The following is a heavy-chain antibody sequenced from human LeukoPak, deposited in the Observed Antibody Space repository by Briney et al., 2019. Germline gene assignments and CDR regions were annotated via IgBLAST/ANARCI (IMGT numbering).Heavy chain of an antibody. CDR1: GFTPTSNA. V-gene: IGHV3-23*01. CDR3: AKGGVAAARDY. J-gene: IGHJ4*02. CDR2: ISGSGGST. D-gene: IGHD6-13*01. Sequence: AGSLRLSCADAGFTPTSNAMSWVRQAPGKVLEWVSAISGSGGSTHYADSVKGRFTISRDNSKNTLYLQMNSLRAEDTAVYYCAKGGVAAARDYWGQGTLVTVSS.